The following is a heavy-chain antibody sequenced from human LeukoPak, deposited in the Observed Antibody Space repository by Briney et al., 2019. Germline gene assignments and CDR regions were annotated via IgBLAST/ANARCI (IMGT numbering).Heavy chain of an antibody. CDR3: ARVKTFVGRAGGFTMVRGVKNWFDP. V-gene: IGHV1-2*02. D-gene: IGHD3-10*01. J-gene: IGHJ5*02. CDR1: GYTFTAYY. Sequence: ASVKVSCKASGYTFTAYYMHWVRQAPGQGLEWMGWINPNSGGTNYAQKFQGRVTMTRDTSISTAYMELSRLRSDDTAVYYCARVKTFVGRAGGFTMVRGVKNWFDPWGQGTLVTVSS. CDR2: INPNSGGT.